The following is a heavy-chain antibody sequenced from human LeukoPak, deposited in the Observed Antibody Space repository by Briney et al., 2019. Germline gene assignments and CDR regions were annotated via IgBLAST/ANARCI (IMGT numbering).Heavy chain of an antibody. Sequence: PGGSLRLSCAASGFTFSSYGMHWVRQAPGKGLEWVAVISYDGSNKYYADSVKGRFTISGDNSKNTLYLQMNSLRAEDTAVYYCANLAAAGTSTDYWGQGTLVTVSS. CDR3: ANLAAAGTSTDY. CDR2: ISYDGSNK. CDR1: GFTFSSYG. V-gene: IGHV3-30*18. D-gene: IGHD6-13*01. J-gene: IGHJ4*02.